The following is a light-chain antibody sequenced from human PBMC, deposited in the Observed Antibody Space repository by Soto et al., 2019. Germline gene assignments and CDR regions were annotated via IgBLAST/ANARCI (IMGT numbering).Light chain of an antibody. V-gene: IGKV4-1*01. CDR3: QQYYTTPHT. CDR2: WAS. J-gene: IGKJ1*01. Sequence: DIVMTQSPDSLAVYLGERATINCKSSQSVLSTSNNRNYLAWYQHKPGQPPKLLVSWASTRESGVPDRFSGSGSGTDFTLTISSLQAEDAAVYYCQQYYTTPHTFGQGTKVEIK. CDR1: QSVLSTSNNRNY.